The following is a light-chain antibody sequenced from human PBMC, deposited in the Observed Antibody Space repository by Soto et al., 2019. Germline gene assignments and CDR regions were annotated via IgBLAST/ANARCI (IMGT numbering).Light chain of an antibody. CDR2: DNN. CDR1: SSNIGAGYD. V-gene: IGLV1-40*01. Sequence: QSVLTQPPSVSGAPGQRVTISCTGSSSNIGAGYDVHWYQQLPGTAPKLLIYDNNNRPSGVPDRFSGSKSGTSASLAITGLQAEDEADYYCQSFDSSLTGWVFGTGTRSPS. CDR3: QSFDSSLTGWV. J-gene: IGLJ1*01.